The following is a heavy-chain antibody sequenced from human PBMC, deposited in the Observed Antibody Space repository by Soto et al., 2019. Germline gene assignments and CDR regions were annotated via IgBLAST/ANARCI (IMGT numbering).Heavy chain of an antibody. CDR2: IDPSDSYT. Sequence: EVQLVQSGAEVKKPGESLRISCKGSGYSFTSYWISWVRQMPGKGLEWMGRIDPSDSYTNYSPSFQGHVTISADKSISTAYLQWSSLKASDTAMYYCARRMVVTAIPGVSNDYWGQGTLVTVSS. D-gene: IGHD2-21*02. V-gene: IGHV5-10-1*03. CDR3: ARRMVVTAIPGVSNDY. J-gene: IGHJ4*02. CDR1: GYSFTSYW.